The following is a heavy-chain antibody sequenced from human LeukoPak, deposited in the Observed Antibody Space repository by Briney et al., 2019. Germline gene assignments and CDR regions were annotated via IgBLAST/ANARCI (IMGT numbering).Heavy chain of an antibody. J-gene: IGHJ4*02. D-gene: IGHD5-18*01. CDR1: GGSISTYY. CDR3: ARARPDTAMAVDY. V-gene: IGHV4-59*01. CDR2: IYNSGST. Sequence: PSETLSLTCTVSGGSISTYYWSWVRLPPGKGLEWIGYIYNSGSTKYNPSLKSRVTVSVDTSKNQLSLKLRSVTAADTAVYYCARARPDTAMAVDYWGQGTLVTVSS.